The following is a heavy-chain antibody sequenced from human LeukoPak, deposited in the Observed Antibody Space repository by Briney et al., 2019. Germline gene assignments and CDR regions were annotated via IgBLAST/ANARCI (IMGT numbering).Heavy chain of an antibody. V-gene: IGHV4-4*07. Sequence: SETLSLTCTVSGGSISSYYWSWVRQAAGKGLEWIGRIYTSGSTNYNPSLKSRVIMSVDTSKNQFSLKLSSVTAADTAVYYCARGGWTSDFDYWGQGTLVTVSS. CDR3: ARGGWTSDFDY. D-gene: IGHD6-19*01. J-gene: IGHJ4*02. CDR2: IYTSGST. CDR1: GGSISSYY.